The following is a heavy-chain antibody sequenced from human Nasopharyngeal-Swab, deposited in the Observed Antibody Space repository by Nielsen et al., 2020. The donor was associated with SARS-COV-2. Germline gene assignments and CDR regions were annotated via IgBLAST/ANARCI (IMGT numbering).Heavy chain of an antibody. V-gene: IGHV3-33*01. CDR3: ARAGALSAGTPTSWIDY. J-gene: IGHJ4*02. CDR2: IWNDGGNK. D-gene: IGHD1-7*01. CDR1: GFTFTTYG. Sequence: GESLKISCATSGFTFTTYGMHWVRQSLDKGLEWVAVIWNDGGNKYYADSVKGRFTISRDNSMNTLYLQMNSLRAEDTAVYYCARAGALSAGTPTSWIDYWGQGTLVTVSS.